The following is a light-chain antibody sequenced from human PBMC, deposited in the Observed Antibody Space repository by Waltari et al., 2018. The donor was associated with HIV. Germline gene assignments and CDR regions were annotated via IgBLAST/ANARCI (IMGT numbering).Light chain of an antibody. Sequence: SYELIQPPSVSVSPGQTATITCSGDKLGAKYVCWYQQKPGQSPVLVVYQDNKRPSGIPERFSGSNSGNTATLTINGTQAVDEGDYYCQAWDTSTGVFGAGTKVSVL. CDR2: QDN. CDR3: QAWDTSTGV. J-gene: IGLJ1*01. V-gene: IGLV3-1*01. CDR1: KLGAKY.